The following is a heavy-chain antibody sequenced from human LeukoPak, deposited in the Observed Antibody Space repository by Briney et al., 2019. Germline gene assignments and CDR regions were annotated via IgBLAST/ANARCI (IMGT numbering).Heavy chain of an antibody. CDR1: GFTFASSA. D-gene: IGHD6-13*01. CDR3: ASPLAAAATGGAFDI. V-gene: IGHV1-3*01. CDR2: INAGNGNT. Sequence: ASVKVSCKASGFTFASSAVHWVRQAPGQRLEWMGWINAGNGNTKYSQKFQGRVTITRDTSASTAYMELSSLRSEDTAVYYCASPLAAAATGGAFDIWGQGTMVTVSS. J-gene: IGHJ3*02.